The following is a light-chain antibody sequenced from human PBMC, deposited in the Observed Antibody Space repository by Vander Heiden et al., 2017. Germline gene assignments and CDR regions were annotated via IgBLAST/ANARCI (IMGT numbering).Light chain of an antibody. CDR1: QSGLDNASNKNY. CDR3: QQYSSSHPRLT. Sequence: DIEMSQWADSVAVVLGDSSNNNCNASQSGLDNASNKNYLTWYQQNPGQLPKLIISWASTRESGVPNRFSGSGSGTDFTLTISSLQAEDVAVYYCQQYSSSHPRLTFGGGTKVEIK. CDR2: WAS. V-gene: IGKV4-1*01. J-gene: IGKJ4*01.